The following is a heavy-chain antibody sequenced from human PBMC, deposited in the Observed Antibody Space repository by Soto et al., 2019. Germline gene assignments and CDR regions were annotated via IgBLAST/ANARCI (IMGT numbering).Heavy chain of an antibody. D-gene: IGHD3-22*01. J-gene: IGHJ4*02. Sequence: GGSLRLSCAASGFTFDDYTMHWVRQAPGKGLEWVSLISWDGGSTYYADSVKGRFTISRDNSKNSLYLQMNSLRTEDTALYYCAKDISPYYYDSSGHLFDYWGQGTLVTVSS. CDR3: AKDISPYYYDSSGHLFDY. CDR1: GFTFDDYT. CDR2: ISWDGGST. V-gene: IGHV3-43*01.